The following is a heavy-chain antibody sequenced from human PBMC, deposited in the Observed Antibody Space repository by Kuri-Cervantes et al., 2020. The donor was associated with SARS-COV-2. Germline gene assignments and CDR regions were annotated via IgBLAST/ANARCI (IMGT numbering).Heavy chain of an antibody. CDR1: GGSISSYY. CDR3: ARELTNWGSGGSAYDAFDI. D-gene: IGHD7-27*01. J-gene: IGHJ3*02. V-gene: IGHV4-59*12. CDR2: IYYSGST. Sequence: GSLRLSCTVSGGSISSYYWSWVRQPPGKGLEWIGYIYYSGSTNYNPTLKSRVTISVDTSKNQFSLKLSSVTAADTAVYYCARELTNWGSGGSAYDAFDIWGQGTMVTVSS.